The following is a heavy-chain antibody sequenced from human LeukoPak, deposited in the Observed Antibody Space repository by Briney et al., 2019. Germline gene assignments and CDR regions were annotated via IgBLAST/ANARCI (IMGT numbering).Heavy chain of an antibody. J-gene: IGHJ4*02. CDR3: ARYDFWKNFDY. D-gene: IGHD3-3*01. CDR2: IYYSGST. CDR1: GGSISSYY. Sequence: PSETLSLTCTVSGGSISSYYWSWIRQPPGEGLEWIGYIYYSGSTNYNPSLKSRVTISVDKSKNQFSLKLSSVTAGDTAVYYCARYDFWKNFDYWGQGTLVTVSS. V-gene: IGHV4-59*01.